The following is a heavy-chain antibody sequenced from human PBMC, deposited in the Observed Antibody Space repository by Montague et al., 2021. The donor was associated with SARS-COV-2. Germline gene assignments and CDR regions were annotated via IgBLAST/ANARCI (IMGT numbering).Heavy chain of an antibody. CDR2: IYWDDDK. CDR3: APSPPYYDFWSGDTAVYNWFDP. Sequence: PALVKPTQTLTLTCTFSGFSLSTSGVGVGWIRQPPGKALEWLALIYWDDDKRYSPSLKSRLTITKDTSKNQVVLTMTNMDPVDTATYYCAPSPPYYDFWSGDTAVYNWFDPWGQGTLVTVSS. CDR1: GFSLSTSGVG. D-gene: IGHD3-3*01. V-gene: IGHV2-5*02. J-gene: IGHJ5*02.